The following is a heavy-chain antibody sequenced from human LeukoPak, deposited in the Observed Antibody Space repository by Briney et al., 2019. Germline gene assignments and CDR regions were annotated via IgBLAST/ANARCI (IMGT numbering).Heavy chain of an antibody. CDR2: IRYDGSNK. Sequence: GGSLRPSCAASGFTFSSYGMHWVRQAPGKGLEWVAVIRYDGSNKYYADSVKGRFTISRDNSKNTLYLQMNSLRAEDTAVYYCASGRVGATRPGIDYWGQGTLVTVSS. CDR3: ASGRVGATRPGIDY. CDR1: GFTFSSYG. V-gene: IGHV3-33*01. J-gene: IGHJ4*02. D-gene: IGHD1-26*01.